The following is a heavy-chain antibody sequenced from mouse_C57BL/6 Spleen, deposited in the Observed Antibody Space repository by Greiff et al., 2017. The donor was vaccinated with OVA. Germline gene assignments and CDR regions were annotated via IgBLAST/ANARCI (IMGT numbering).Heavy chain of an antibody. CDR1: GYTFTDYY. D-gene: IGHD2-9*01. Sequence: EVQLQQSGPELVKPGASVKISCKASGYTFTDYYMNWVKQSHGKSLEWIGDINPNNGGTSYNQKFKGKATLTVDKSSSTAYMELRSLTSEDSAVYYCAREPTMVTTGYFDYWGQGTTLTVSS. CDR3: AREPTMVTTGYFDY. J-gene: IGHJ2*01. CDR2: INPNNGGT. V-gene: IGHV1-26*01.